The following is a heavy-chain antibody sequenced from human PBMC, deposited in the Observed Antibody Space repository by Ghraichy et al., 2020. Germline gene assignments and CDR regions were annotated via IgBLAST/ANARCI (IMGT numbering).Heavy chain of an antibody. J-gene: IGHJ3*01. CDR2: IKQDESVK. D-gene: IGHD2-15*01. CDR3: ARDPGQSRGSPYYDLFDV. CDR1: GFTFSSYW. Sequence: GGSLRLSCAASGFTFSSYWMTWLRQAPGKGLEWVADIKQDESVKNYLDSVKGRFTISRDNARSSLFLQMNSLRAEDTAIYYCARDPGQSRGSPYYDLFDVWGQGTMVTVSS. V-gene: IGHV3-7*01.